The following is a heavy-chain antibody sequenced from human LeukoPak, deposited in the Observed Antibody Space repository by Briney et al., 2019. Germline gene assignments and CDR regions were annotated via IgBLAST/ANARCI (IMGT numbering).Heavy chain of an antibody. CDR1: GYTFTGYY. CDR3: ARLSTTSEASY. Sequence: ASVTVSCKASGYTFTGYYMHWVRQAPGQGLEWMGWINPNSGGTNYAQKIQGRVTMTRDTSISTAYMELSSPRSDDTAVYYCARLSTTSEASYWGQGTLVIVSS. D-gene: IGHD1-26*01. J-gene: IGHJ4*02. CDR2: INPNSGGT. V-gene: IGHV1-2*02.